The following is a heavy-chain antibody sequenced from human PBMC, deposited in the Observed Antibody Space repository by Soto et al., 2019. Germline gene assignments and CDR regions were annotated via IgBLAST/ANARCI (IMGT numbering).Heavy chain of an antibody. CDR2: IYSSGST. CDR3: ARFVRSCSGTTCYSRADV. V-gene: IGHV4-61*01. CDR1: GGSVSSDTHY. D-gene: IGHD2-2*01. Sequence: SETLSLTCTVPGGSVSSDTHYWSWIRQPPGKRLEWIGFIYSSGSTNYNPSLKSRVTMSVDTSKNQFSLQLRSVIVADTAVYHCARFVRSCSGTTCYSRADVWGEGTTVTVSS. J-gene: IGHJ6*04.